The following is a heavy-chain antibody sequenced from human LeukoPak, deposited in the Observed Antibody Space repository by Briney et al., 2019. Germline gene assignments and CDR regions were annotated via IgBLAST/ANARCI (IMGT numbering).Heavy chain of an antibody. CDR1: GGSISSYY. D-gene: IGHD5-12*01. CDR3: ARLLGYYFDY. V-gene: IGHV4-4*09. J-gene: IGHJ4*02. Sequence: PSETLSLTCTVSGGSISSYYWSWIRQPPGKGLEWIGYIYTSGSTNYNPSLKSRVTISVDTSKNQFSLKLSSVTAADTAVYYCARLLGYYFDYWGQGTLVTVSS. CDR2: IYTSGST.